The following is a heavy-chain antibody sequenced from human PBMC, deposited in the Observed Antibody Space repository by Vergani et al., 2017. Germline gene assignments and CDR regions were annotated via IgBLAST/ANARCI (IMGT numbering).Heavy chain of an antibody. Sequence: EVHLLESGGGLVQPGGSLRLSCVASGFGFSYHALNWVRRAPGKAPQWVAYINHSGSYTKYGESAKGRFSISRDNSGNTVSLQMYGLRVDDTAVYYCVKELYGSGSVIHDYMDVWGKGTTVIVSS. V-gene: IGHV3-23*05. CDR3: VKELYGSGSVIHDYMDV. J-gene: IGHJ6*03. CDR1: GFGFSYHA. CDR2: INHSGSYT. D-gene: IGHD3-10*01.